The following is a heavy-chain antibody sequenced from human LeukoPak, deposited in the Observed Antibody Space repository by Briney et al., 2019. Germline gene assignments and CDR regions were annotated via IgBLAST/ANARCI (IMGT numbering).Heavy chain of an antibody. V-gene: IGHV3-9*01. CDR1: GFTFDDYA. Sequence: GGSLRLSCAASGFTFDDYAMHWVRQAPGKGLEWVSGISWNSGSIGYADSVKGRFTISRDNAKNSLYLQMNSLRAEDTALYYCAKDIKYYYDSSGSCLDYWGQGTLVTVSS. CDR2: ISWNSGSI. J-gene: IGHJ4*02. D-gene: IGHD3-22*01. CDR3: AKDIKYYYDSSGSCLDY.